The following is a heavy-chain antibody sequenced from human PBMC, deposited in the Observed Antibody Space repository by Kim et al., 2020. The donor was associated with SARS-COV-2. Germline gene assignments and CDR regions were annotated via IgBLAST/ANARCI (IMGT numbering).Heavy chain of an antibody. V-gene: IGHV3-48*04. D-gene: IGHD5-18*01. CDR1: GFTFSSYS. CDR2: ISSSSSTI. CDR3: ARRQDGYSYGRYYYYYGMDV. Sequence: GGSLRLSCAASGFTFSSYSMNWVRQAPGKGLEWVSYISSSSSTIYYADSVKGRFTISRDNAKNSLYLQMNSLRAEDTAVYYCARRQDGYSYGRYYYYYGMDVWGQGTTVTVSS. J-gene: IGHJ6*02.